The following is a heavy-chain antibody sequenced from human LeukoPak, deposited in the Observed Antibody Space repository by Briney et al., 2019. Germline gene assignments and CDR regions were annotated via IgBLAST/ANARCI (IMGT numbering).Heavy chain of an antibody. V-gene: IGHV4-59*12. Sequence: SETLSLTCTVSGGSISSYYWSWIRQPPGKGLEWIGSIYYSGSTYYNPSLKSRVTISVDTSKNQFSLKLSSVTAADTAVYYCARDLVGATPYWGQGTLVTVSS. D-gene: IGHD1-26*01. CDR2: IYYSGST. CDR3: ARDLVGATPY. J-gene: IGHJ4*02. CDR1: GGSISSYY.